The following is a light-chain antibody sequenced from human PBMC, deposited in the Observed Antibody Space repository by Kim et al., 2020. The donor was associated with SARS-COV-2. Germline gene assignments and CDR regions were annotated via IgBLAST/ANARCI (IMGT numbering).Light chain of an antibody. CDR3: NSRDSNDNVV. CDR2: GKN. Sequence: VALGQTVRITCQGDSLRSYYAPWYQQKPGQAPLLVIYGKNNRPSGIPDRFSGSSSGNTASLTITGTQAGDEADYYCNSRDSNDNVVFGGGTQLTVL. V-gene: IGLV3-19*01. CDR1: SLRSYY. J-gene: IGLJ2*01.